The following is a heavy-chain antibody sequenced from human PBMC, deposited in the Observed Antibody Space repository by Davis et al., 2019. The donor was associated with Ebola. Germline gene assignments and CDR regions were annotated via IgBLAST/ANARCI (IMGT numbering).Heavy chain of an antibody. D-gene: IGHD1-14*01. V-gene: IGHV4-38-2*02. CDR3: ARANHANIYYYYMDV. CDR2: MSHGGST. CDR1: GYSINSNYY. Sequence: SETLSLTCSVSGYSINSNYYWGWIRRPPGKGLEWIGTMSHGGSTYYSPSLKSRVTISVDTSKNQFSLKLDSVTAADTAVYYCARANHANIYYYYMDVWGKGTTVTVSS. J-gene: IGHJ6*03.